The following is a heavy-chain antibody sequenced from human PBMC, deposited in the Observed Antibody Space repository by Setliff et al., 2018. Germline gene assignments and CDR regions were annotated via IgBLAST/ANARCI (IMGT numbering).Heavy chain of an antibody. CDR1: GFIFSDHY. Sequence: GGSLRLSCAASGFIFSDHYMEWVRQAPGKGLEWIGRIRDRASGYTTEYAASVKGRFTITRDELKNSLYLQMNSLKTEDTAVYYCARIGDFWSGYYFPFDYWGQGTLVTVSS. CDR2: IRDRASGYTT. J-gene: IGHJ4*02. CDR3: ARIGDFWSGYYFPFDY. D-gene: IGHD3-3*01. V-gene: IGHV3-72*01.